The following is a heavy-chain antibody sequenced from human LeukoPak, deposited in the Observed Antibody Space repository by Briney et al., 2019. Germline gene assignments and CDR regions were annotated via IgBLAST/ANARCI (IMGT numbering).Heavy chain of an antibody. CDR1: GGSISSGSYY. CDR3: ARGRRAVTFDY. Sequence: SETLSLTCTVSGGSISSGSYYWSWIRQPAGKGLEWIGRIYTSGSTNYNPSLKSRVTISVDTSKNQFSLKLSSVTAADTAVHYCARGRRAVTFDYWGQGTLVTVSS. J-gene: IGHJ4*02. D-gene: IGHD4-17*01. V-gene: IGHV4-61*02. CDR2: IYTSGST.